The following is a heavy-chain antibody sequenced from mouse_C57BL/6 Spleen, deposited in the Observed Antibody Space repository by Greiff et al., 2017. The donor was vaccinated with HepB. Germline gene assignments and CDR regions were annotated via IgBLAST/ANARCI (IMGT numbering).Heavy chain of an antibody. J-gene: IGHJ2*01. D-gene: IGHD2-1*01. CDR1: GYTLTSYW. V-gene: IGHV1S81*02. Sequence: VQLQQSGAELVNPGASVNLSCKASGYTLTSYWMHWVKQRPGQGLEWIGEINPSNGRTNYNEKFMSKATLTVDKSSSTAYMQLSSPTSEDSAVYYCARLLINFDYWGQGTTLTVSS. CDR3: ARLLINFDY. CDR2: INPSNGRT.